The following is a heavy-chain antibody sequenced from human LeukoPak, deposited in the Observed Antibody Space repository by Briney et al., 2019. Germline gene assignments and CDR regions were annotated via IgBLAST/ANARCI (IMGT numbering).Heavy chain of an antibody. J-gene: IGHJ3*02. CDR1: GGSISSSSYY. V-gene: IGHV4-39*01. D-gene: IGHD1-20*01. CDR2: NYYGGTT. Sequence: SETLSLTCTVSGGSISSSSYYWGWIRQPPGKGLEWIESNYYGGTTYYNPSLNRRTTISVETTKNQFSRKLRSAAAADTAVYYCARRPAITGTDAAFDIWGQGTMVTVSS. CDR3: ARRPAITGTDAAFDI.